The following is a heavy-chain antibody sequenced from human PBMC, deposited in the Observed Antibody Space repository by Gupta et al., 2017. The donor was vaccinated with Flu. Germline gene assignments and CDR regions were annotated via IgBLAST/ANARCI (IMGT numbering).Heavy chain of an antibody. J-gene: IGHJ4*02. V-gene: IGHV4-4*07. D-gene: IGHD2-15*01. Sequence: GNTNYDPSLKSRVTMSLHTSKNQFSLRLSSVTAADTAIYYCARGAYCSAESCYDGGNFDYWGQGTLVTVSS. CDR3: ARGAYCSAESCYDGGNFDY. CDR2: GNT.